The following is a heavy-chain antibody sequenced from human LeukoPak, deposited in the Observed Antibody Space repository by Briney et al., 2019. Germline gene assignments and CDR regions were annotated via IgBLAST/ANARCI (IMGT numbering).Heavy chain of an antibody. D-gene: IGHD2-2*01. CDR1: GFTFSSYW. CDR3: ARDQMAYCSSTSCYDDGMDV. J-gene: IGHJ6*04. V-gene: IGHV3-74*01. CDR2: INSDGSST. Sequence: GGSLRLSCAASGFTFSSYWMHWVSQARGKGLVWVSRINSDGSSTSYADSVKGRFTISRDNAKNTLYLQMNSLRAEDTAVYYCARDQMAYCSSTSCYDDGMDVWGKGTTVTVSS.